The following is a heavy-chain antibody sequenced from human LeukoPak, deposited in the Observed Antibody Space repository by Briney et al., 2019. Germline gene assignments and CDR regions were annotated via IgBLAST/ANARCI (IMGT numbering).Heavy chain of an antibody. D-gene: IGHD2-15*01. CDR3: ASSPNLGYCSGGSCYSFPHW. V-gene: IGHV4-34*01. Sequence: PSETLSLTCAVYGGPFSGYYWSWIRQPPGKGLEWIGEINHSGSTNYNPSLKSRVTISVDTSKNQFSLKLSSVTAADTAVYYCASSPNLGYCSGGSCYSFPHWWGQGTLVTVSS. J-gene: IGHJ4*02. CDR1: GGPFSGYY. CDR2: INHSGST.